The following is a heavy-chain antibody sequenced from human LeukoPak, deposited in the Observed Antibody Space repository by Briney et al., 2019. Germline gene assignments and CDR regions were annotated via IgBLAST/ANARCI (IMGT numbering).Heavy chain of an antibody. Sequence: PSETLSLTCTVSDYSISSGYYWGWIRQPPGKGLEWIGSIYHSGSTYYNPSLKSRVTISVDTSKNQFSLKLSSVTAADTAVYYCARMPGYSYYYMDVWGKGTTVTVSS. J-gene: IGHJ6*03. CDR2: IYHSGST. D-gene: IGHD5-18*01. CDR3: ARMPGYSYYYMDV. CDR1: DYSISSGYY. V-gene: IGHV4-38-2*02.